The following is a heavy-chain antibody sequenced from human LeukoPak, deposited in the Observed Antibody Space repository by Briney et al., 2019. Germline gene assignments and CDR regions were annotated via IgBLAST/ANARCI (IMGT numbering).Heavy chain of an antibody. D-gene: IGHD2-15*01. CDR3: ARDLRYCSGGSCYYYFDY. J-gene: IGHJ4*02. CDR1: GFTFSGSA. V-gene: IGHV3-33*08. Sequence: PGGSLKLSCAASGFTFSGSAMHWVRQAPGKGLEWVAVIWYDGSNKYYADSVKGRFTISRDNSKNTLYLQMNSLRAEDTAVYYCARDLRYCSGGSCYYYFDYWGQGTLVTVSS. CDR2: IWYDGSNK.